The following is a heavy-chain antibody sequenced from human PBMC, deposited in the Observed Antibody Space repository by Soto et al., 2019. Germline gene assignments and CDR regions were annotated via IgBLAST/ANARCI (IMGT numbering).Heavy chain of an antibody. CDR2: IIPMFGTA. D-gene: IGHD5-12*01. CDR3: TRDRDYSAYDPAGQYYYGMDV. V-gene: IGHV1-69*01. Sequence: QVQLVQSGAEVKKPGSSVKVSCKASGDTFSNFGISWVRQAPGQGLEWMGGIIPMFGTANYAQKFQGRVTITADEPKITAYMELSSLRSEDTAVYYCTRDRDYSAYDPAGQYYYGMDVWGQGTTVTVSS. J-gene: IGHJ6*02. CDR1: GDTFSNFG.